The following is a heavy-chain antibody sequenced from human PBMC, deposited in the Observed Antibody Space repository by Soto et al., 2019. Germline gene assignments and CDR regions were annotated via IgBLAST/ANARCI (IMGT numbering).Heavy chain of an antibody. J-gene: IGHJ6*02. CDR1: GGTFSNYP. V-gene: IGHV1-69*01. CDR3: ASGGEYYDENLPHYYFFGMHV. D-gene: IGHD3-16*01. CDR2: IIPIFGKA. Sequence: QVQLVQSGAEVKKPGSSVKVSCKASGGTFSNYPITWVQRAPGQGLEWLGGIIPIFGKADYTQKFQGRVTITADEPTSTAYMEISSLRSEDTAVYYCASGGEYYDENLPHYYFFGMHVWGPGTTVTVSS.